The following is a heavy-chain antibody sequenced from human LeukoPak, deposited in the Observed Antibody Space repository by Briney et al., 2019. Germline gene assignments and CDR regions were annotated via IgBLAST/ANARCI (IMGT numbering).Heavy chain of an antibody. D-gene: IGHD2-15*01. CDR1: GASMRDHY. Sequence: SETLSLTCAVSGASMRDHYWTWIRQPPGKGLEWIGSMYYMLNANSYNPSLKSRVTISVDTSKNQFFLKLSSVTAADTAVYYCARRQTVATDWFDPWGQGTLVTVSS. CDR3: ARRQTVATDWFDP. V-gene: IGHV4-59*11. J-gene: IGHJ5*02. CDR2: MYYMLNA.